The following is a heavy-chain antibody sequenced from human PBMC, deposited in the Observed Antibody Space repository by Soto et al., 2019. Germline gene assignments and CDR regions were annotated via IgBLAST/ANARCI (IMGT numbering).Heavy chain of an antibody. CDR2: ISVNGANT. CDR1: GVTLMNYA. D-gene: IGHD6-19*01. CDR3: EKDYGSSRYFFDY. J-gene: IGHJ4*02. V-gene: IGHV3-23*01. Sequence: PVGSLRLSCAASGVTLMNYAMSGFRQSPGEGLEWFSTISVNGANTHYADSVKGRFSISRDNSKNTLYIQMSSLRAEDTAVYYCEKDYGSSRYFFDYWGQGALVTVSS.